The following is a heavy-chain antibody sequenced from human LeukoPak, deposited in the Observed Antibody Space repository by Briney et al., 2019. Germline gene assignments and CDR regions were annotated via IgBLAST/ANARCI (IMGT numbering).Heavy chain of an antibody. D-gene: IGHD2-2*02. CDR2: INPNSGGT. V-gene: IGHV1-2*02. Sequence: ASVKVSCKASGYTCTGYYMHWVRQAPGQGLEWMGWINPNSGGTNYAQKFQGRVTMTRDTSISTAYMELSRLRSDDTAVYYCARAYIVVVPAAISWFDPWGQGTLVTVSS. CDR3: ARAYIVVVPAAISWFDP. CDR1: GYTCTGYY. J-gene: IGHJ5*02.